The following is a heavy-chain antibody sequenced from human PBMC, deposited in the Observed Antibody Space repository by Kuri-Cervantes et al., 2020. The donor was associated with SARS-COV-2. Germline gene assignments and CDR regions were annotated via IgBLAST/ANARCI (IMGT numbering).Heavy chain of an antibody. CDR2: VHSSGST. CDR3: ARCVFWSGYDINWFDP. CDR1: RGSINSHGSITSNF. J-gene: IGHJ5*02. D-gene: IGHD3-3*01. V-gene: IGHV4-61*08. Sequence: SETLSLTCSVSRGSINSHGSITSNFWTWIRQPPGRGLEWIGDVHSSGSTNYNPSLESRVTISTDTSKNQFSLRLNSVTAADTAVYFCARCVFWSGYDINWFDPWGQGTLVTVSS.